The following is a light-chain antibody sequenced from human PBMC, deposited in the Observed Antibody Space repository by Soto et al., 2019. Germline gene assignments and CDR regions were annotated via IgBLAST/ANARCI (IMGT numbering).Light chain of an antibody. Sequence: EIVMTQSPATLSVSPGERATLSCRASQSVSSDLAWYQQKPGQATRLLIYGASTRGTGIPARFSGSGSGTEFTLTISSLQSEDFAIYYCQQYNNWPLTFGGGTKVEIK. CDR1: QSVSSD. V-gene: IGKV3-15*01. CDR2: GAS. J-gene: IGKJ4*01. CDR3: QQYNNWPLT.